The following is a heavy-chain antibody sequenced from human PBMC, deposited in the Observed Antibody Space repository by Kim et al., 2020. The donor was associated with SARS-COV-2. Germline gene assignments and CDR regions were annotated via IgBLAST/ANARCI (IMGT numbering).Heavy chain of an antibody. D-gene: IGHD5-12*01. Sequence: GGSLRLSCAASGFTFSSYAMHWVRQAPGKGLEWVAVISYDGSNKYYADSVKGRFTISRDNSTNTLYLQMNSLRAEDTAVYYCAGDRYSGYDKYYYYGMDVWGRGTTVTVSS. V-gene: IGHV3-30*04. CDR2: ISYDGSNK. CDR1: GFTFSSYA. J-gene: IGHJ6*02. CDR3: AGDRYSGYDKYYYYGMDV.